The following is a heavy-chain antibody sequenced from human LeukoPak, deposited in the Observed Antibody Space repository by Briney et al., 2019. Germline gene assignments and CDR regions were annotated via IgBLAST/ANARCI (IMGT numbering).Heavy chain of an antibody. CDR2: ISYDGSNK. Sequence: PGGSLRLSCAASGFTFSSYAMHWVRQAPGKGLEWVAVISYDGSNKYYADSVKGRFTISRDNSKNTLYLQMNSLRAEDTAVYYCARSGGLQKFDYWSQGTLVTVSS. D-gene: IGHD4-11*01. CDR3: ARSGGLQKFDY. CDR1: GFTFSSYA. J-gene: IGHJ4*02. V-gene: IGHV3-30*04.